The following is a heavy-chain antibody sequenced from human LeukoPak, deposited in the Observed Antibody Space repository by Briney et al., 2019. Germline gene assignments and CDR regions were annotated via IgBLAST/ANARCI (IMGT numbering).Heavy chain of an antibody. CDR3: AKVGSGSPSDY. D-gene: IGHD3-10*01. J-gene: IGHJ4*02. CDR2: ISGSGDNT. Sequence: GGSLRLSCAASGFTFSSHSMGWVRQAPGKGLEWVSTISGSGDNTYYADSVKGRFTISRDNSKNTLYLQMNSLRAEDTAVYYCAKVGSGSPSDYWGQGTLVTVSS. CDR1: GFTFSSHS. V-gene: IGHV3-23*01.